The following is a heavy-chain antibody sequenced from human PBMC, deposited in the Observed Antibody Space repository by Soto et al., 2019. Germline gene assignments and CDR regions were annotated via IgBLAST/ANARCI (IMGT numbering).Heavy chain of an antibody. J-gene: IGHJ4*02. CDR1: GYTFTGYY. CDR2: INPNSGGT. V-gene: IGHV1-2*02. D-gene: IGHD6-6*01. CDR3: ARADTWAGIAARSLDY. Sequence: ASVKVSCKASGYTFTGYYMHWVRQAPGQGLEWMGWINPNSGGTNYAQKFQGRVTMTRDTSISTAYMELSRLRSDDTAVYYCARADTWAGIAARSLDYWGQGTLVTVSS.